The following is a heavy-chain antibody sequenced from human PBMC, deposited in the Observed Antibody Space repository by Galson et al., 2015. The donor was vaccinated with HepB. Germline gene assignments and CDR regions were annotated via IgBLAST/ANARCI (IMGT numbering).Heavy chain of an antibody. CDR2: IWYDGSNK. CDR1: GFTFSSHG. Sequence: SLRLSCAASGFTFSSHGMHWVRQAPGKGLEWVAIIWYDGSNKYYADSVKGRFTISRDNSKNTIYLQMNSLRSDDAAVYFCARDPESYSSGWTHPRDWGQGTLVTVSS. J-gene: IGHJ4*02. D-gene: IGHD6-19*01. CDR3: ARDPESYSSGWTHPRD. V-gene: IGHV3-33*01.